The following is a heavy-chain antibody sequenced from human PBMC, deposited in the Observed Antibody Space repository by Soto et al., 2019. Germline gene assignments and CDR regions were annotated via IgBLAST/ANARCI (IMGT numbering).Heavy chain of an antibody. V-gene: IGHV1-8*01. J-gene: IGHJ5*02. CDR2: MNPNSGNT. CDR1: GYTFTSYD. D-gene: IGHD6-13*01. Sequence: QVQLVQSGAEVKKPGASVKVSCKASGYTFTSYDVNWLRQATGQGLEWLGWMNPNSGNTGSAQKFQGRVTRTRDTSITTADLEVGSRTGEDTAVYYCASWAGYSTWGQGTLGTVSP. CDR3: ASWAGYST.